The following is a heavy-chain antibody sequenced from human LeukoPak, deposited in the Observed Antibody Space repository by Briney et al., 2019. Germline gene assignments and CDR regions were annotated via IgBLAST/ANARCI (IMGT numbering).Heavy chain of an antibody. CDR2: IYYSGST. CDR3: ARAVAGTFPFDY. CDR1: GGSISSYY. Sequence: SKTLSLTCTVSGGSISSYYWSWIRQPLGKGLEWIGYIYYSGSTNYNPSLKSRVTISVDTSKNQFSLKLSSVTAADTAVYYCARAVAGTFPFDYWGQGTLVTVSS. J-gene: IGHJ4*02. V-gene: IGHV4-59*08. D-gene: IGHD6-19*01.